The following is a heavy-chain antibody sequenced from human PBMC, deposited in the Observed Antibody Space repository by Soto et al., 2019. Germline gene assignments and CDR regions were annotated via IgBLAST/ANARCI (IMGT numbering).Heavy chain of an antibody. V-gene: IGHV4-31*03. CDR1: GGSISSGGYY. J-gene: IGHJ3*02. Sequence: QVQLQESGPGLVKPSQTLSLTCTVSGGSISSGGYYWSWIRQHPGKGLEWIGYIYYSGSTYYNPSLKSRVTISVDTSKNQFSLKRSSVTAADTAVYYCARDASFTVTVAFDIWGQGTMVTVSS. D-gene: IGHD4-17*01. CDR3: ARDASFTVTVAFDI. CDR2: IYYSGST.